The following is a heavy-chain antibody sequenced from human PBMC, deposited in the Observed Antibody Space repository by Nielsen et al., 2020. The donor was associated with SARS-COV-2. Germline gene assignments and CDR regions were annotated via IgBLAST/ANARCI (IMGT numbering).Heavy chain of an antibody. CDR2: IYPGDSDT. V-gene: IGHV5-51*01. CDR3: ARPASYGDYVDGMDV. J-gene: IGHJ6*02. CDR1: EDSFTKYW. Sequence: GESLKISCKGSEDSFTKYWIAWVRQTPGKGLEWMGMIYPGDSDTRYSPSFQGQVTISADRSITTAYLQWSSLKASDTAMYYCARPASYGDYVDGMDVWGQGTTVTVSS. D-gene: IGHD4-17*01.